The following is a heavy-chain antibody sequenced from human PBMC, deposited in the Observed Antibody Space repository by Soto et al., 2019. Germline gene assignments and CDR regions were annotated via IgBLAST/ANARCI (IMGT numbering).Heavy chain of an antibody. J-gene: IGHJ6*02. Sequence: PGESLKISCKGSGYSFTSYWISWVRQMPGKGLEWMGRIDPSDSYTNYSPSFQGHVTISADKSISTAYLQWSSLKASDTAVYYCARDALISMVRGGGYYYYGMDVWGQGTTVTVSS. CDR1: GYSFTSYW. D-gene: IGHD3-10*01. CDR3: ARDALISMVRGGGYYYYGMDV. CDR2: IDPSDSYT. V-gene: IGHV5-10-1*01.